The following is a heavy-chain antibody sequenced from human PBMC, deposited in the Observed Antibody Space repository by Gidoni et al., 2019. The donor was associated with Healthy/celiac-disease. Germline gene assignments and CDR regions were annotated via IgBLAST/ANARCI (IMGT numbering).Heavy chain of an antibody. CDR2: IVVGSGNT. V-gene: IGHV1-58*02. Sequence: QMKLVQSGPEVKKPGTSVKVSCKASGFTFTSSAMQWVRQARGQRLEWIGWIVVGSGNTNYAQKFQERVTITRDMSTSTAYMELSSLRSEDTAVYYCAAEIWGPNPRETIVVVPAAMGYWGQGTLVTVSS. D-gene: IGHD2-2*01. J-gene: IGHJ4*02. CDR3: AAEIWGPNPRETIVVVPAAMGY. CDR1: GFTFTSSA.